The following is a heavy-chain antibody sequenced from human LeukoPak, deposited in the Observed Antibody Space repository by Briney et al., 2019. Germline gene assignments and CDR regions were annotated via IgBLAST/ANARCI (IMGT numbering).Heavy chain of an antibody. CDR3: ASLFYYGSGSYSKGYYYYGMDV. D-gene: IGHD3-10*01. V-gene: IGHV3-21*01. CDR2: ISSSSSYI. J-gene: IGHJ6*02. CDR1: GFTFSSYS. Sequence: GGSLRLSCAASGFTFSSYSMNWVRQAPGKGLEWVSSISSSSSYIYYADSVKGRFTISRDNAKNSLYLQMNSLRAEDTAVYYCASLFYYGSGSYSKGYYYYGMDVWGQGTTVTVSS.